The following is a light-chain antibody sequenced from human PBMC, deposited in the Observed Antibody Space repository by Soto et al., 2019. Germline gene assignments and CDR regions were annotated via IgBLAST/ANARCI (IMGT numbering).Light chain of an antibody. V-gene: IGKV3-15*01. J-gene: IGKJ3*01. CDR2: GAS. CDR3: QRYNNLTVT. CDR1: QSVSSN. Sequence: EIVMTQSPATLSVSPGERATLSCSASQSVSSNVAWYQQKPGQAPSLLIYGASTRATGIPARFSGRWSGTEFTLTISRLQSEDFAVYYCQRYNNLTVTFGPGTKVDIK.